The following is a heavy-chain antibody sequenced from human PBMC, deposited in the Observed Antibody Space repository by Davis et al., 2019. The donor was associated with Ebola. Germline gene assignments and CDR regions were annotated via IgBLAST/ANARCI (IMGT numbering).Heavy chain of an antibody. J-gene: IGHJ4*02. CDR3: ARLDATIFGVVIPRDY. D-gene: IGHD3-3*01. CDR1: GYSFTSYW. Sequence: GESLKISCKGSGYSFTSYWIGWVRQMPGKGLEWMGIIYPGDSDTRYSPSFQGQVTISADKSISTAYLQWSSLKASDTAMYYCARLDATIFGVVIPRDYWGQGTLVTVSS. CDR2: IYPGDSDT. V-gene: IGHV5-51*01.